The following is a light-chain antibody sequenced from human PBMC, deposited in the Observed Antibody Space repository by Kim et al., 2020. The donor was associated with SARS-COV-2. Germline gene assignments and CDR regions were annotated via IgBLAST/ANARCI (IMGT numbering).Light chain of an antibody. Sequence: ESVLTQSPGTLSLSPGERATLSCRASQSVSSYLAWYQQKPGQPPRLLIYGASSRATGIPDRFSGSGSGTDFTLTISRLEPEDFAVYYCQQYGRSPYTFGQGTTLEI. V-gene: IGKV3-20*01. J-gene: IGKJ2*01. CDR1: QSVSSY. CDR2: GAS. CDR3: QQYGRSPYT.